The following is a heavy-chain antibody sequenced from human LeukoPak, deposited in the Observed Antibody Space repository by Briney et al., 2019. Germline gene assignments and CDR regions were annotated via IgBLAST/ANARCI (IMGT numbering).Heavy chain of an antibody. Sequence: PGGSLRLSCAASGFTFSSYWMSWVRQAPEKGLEWVANIKQDGSEKYYVDSVKGRFTISRDNAKNSLYLQMNSLRAEDTAVYYCARDSFRGYSSSWYFFDYWGQGTLVTVSS. CDR2: IKQDGSEK. CDR1: GFTFSSYW. CDR3: ARDSFRGYSSSWYFFDY. J-gene: IGHJ4*02. D-gene: IGHD6-13*01. V-gene: IGHV3-7*03.